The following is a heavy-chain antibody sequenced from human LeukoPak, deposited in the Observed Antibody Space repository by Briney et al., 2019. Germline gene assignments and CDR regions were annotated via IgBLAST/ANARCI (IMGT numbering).Heavy chain of an antibody. J-gene: IGHJ3*02. CDR1: GFTFSSYA. D-gene: IGHD3-22*01. CDR2: ISGSGGST. Sequence: GGSLRLSCAASGFTFSSYAMSWVRQAPGKGLEWVSAISGSGGSTYYADSVKGRFTISRDNSKNTLYLQMNSLRAEDTAVYYCAKDAAIVVVSPDAFDIWGQGTMVTVSS. CDR3: AKDAAIVVVSPDAFDI. V-gene: IGHV3-23*01.